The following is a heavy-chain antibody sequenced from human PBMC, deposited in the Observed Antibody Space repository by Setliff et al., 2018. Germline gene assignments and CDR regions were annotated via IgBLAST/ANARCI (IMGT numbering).Heavy chain of an antibody. CDR1: GYSFTSYW. J-gene: IGHJ4*02. CDR3: ARGSSSGYYFDY. V-gene: IGHV1-69*15. Sequence: KISCKGSGYSFTSYWISWVRQAPGQGLEWMGRIIPIFGTANYAQKFQGRVTITADESTSTAYMELSSLRSEDTAVYYCARGSSSGYYFDYWGQGTLVTVSS. D-gene: IGHD6-6*01. CDR2: IIPIFGTA.